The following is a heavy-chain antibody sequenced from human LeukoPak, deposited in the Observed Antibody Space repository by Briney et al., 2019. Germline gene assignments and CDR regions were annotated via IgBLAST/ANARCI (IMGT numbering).Heavy chain of an antibody. Sequence: ASVKVSCKASGYTFTSYGISWVRQAPGQGLEWMGSISPYNGNTNYAERLQGRVIITTDTSTRTAYMELRSLRSDATVVFYCARDQYDYVWGSYRYYFDYWGQGPLVTVSS. D-gene: IGHD3-16*02. CDR1: GYTFTSYG. CDR3: ARDQYDYVWGSYRYYFDY. J-gene: IGHJ4*02. V-gene: IGHV1-18*04. CDR2: ISPYNGNT.